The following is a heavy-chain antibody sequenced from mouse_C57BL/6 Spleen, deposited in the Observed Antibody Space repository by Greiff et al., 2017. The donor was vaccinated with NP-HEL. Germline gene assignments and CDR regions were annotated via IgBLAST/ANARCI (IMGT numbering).Heavy chain of an antibody. J-gene: IGHJ1*03. CDR3: ARVGTTVVATDWYFDV. Sequence: EVKVEESGPGLVKPSQSLSLTCSVTGYSITSGYYWNWIRQFPGNKLEWMGYISYDGSNNYNPSLKNRISITRDTSKNQFFLKLNSVTTEDTATYYCARVGTTVVATDWYFDVWGTGTTVTVSS. CDR2: ISYDGSN. V-gene: IGHV3-6*01. D-gene: IGHD1-1*01. CDR1: GYSITSGYY.